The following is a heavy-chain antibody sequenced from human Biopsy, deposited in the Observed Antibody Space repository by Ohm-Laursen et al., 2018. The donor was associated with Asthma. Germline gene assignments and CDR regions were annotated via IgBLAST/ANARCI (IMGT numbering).Heavy chain of an antibody. CDR3: ARTFHFWSPYHAEHYQL. V-gene: IGHV3-21*01. CDR2: ISSLSRYK. D-gene: IGHD3-3*02. CDR1: GFDLSDYT. Sequence: SLRLSCSASGFDLSDYTMNWVRQAPGKGLEWVSSISSLSRYKYYSDSLRGRVTISRDNAKSSLHLQMSSLRAEDTAVYYCARTFHFWSPYHAEHYQLWGQGTLVTVSS. J-gene: IGHJ1*01.